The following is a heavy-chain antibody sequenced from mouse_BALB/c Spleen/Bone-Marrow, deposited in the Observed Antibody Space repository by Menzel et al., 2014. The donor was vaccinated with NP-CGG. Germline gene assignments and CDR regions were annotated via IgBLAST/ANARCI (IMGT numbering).Heavy chain of an antibody. V-gene: IGHV1-54*01. J-gene: IGHJ4*01. CDR1: GYAFTNYW. Sequence: VKLKESGAELVRPGTSVKVSCKASGYAFTNYWIEWVKQRPGQGLEWIGVINPGSGGSNYNEKFKGKATLTADKSSSTMYMQLSRLTSDASAVYACVRKMTRYAIAYWGQGTSVTVSA. CDR3: VRKMTRYAIAY. CDR2: INPGSGGS.